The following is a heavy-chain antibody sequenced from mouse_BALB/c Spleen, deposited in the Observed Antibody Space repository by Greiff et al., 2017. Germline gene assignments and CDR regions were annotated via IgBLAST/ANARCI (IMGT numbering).Heavy chain of an antibody. V-gene: IGHV5-4*02. CDR3: ASPYGYGEVFAY. CDR2: ISDGGSYT. CDR1: GFTFSDYY. J-gene: IGHJ3*01. D-gene: IGHD2-2*01. Sequence: EVMLVESGGGLVKPGGSLKLSCAASGFTFSDYYMYWVRQTPEKRLEWVATISDGGSYTYYPDSVKGRFTISRDNAKNNLYLQRSSLKSEDTAMYYCASPYGYGEVFAYWGQGTLVTVSA.